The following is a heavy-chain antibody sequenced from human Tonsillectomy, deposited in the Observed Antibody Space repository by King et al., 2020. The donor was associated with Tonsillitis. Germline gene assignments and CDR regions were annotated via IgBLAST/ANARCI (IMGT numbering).Heavy chain of an antibody. J-gene: IGHJ5*01. D-gene: IGHD2-15*01. Sequence: VQLQESGPGLVKPSQTLSLTCTVSGGSISGGEYYWSWIRQHPGKGLEWIGYIYYNGDTYYTPSLKSRLTISVDPSKSQFSLKLSSVTAADTAVYYCGGYEGGVFDSWGQGTLVTVSS. CDR1: GGSISGGEYY. V-gene: IGHV4-31*03. CDR2: IYYNGDT. CDR3: GGYEGGVFDS.